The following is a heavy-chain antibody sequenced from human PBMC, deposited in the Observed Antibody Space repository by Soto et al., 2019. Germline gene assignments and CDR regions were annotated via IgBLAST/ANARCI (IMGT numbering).Heavy chain of an antibody. V-gene: IGHV3-48*01. J-gene: IGHJ4*02. CDR2: ISSSSTI. CDR3: AKVRPGFDY. Sequence: GXSLRLSCAASGFTFSSYSMNWVRQAQGKGLEWVSYISSSSTIYYADSVRGRFTISRDNSKNTLYLQMNSLRAEDTAVYYCAKVRPGFDYWGQGTQVTVSS. CDR1: GFTFSSYS.